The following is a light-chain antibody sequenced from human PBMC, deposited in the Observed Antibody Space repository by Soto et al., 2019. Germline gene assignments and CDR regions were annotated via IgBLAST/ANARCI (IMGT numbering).Light chain of an antibody. CDR3: QQGYGTPFT. CDR1: QSISSY. V-gene: IGKV1-39*01. J-gene: IGKJ5*01. Sequence: DIQMTQSPSSLSASVGDRFTITCRASQSISSYLNWYQQKPGKAPKLLIYAASSLQTGVPSRFTGSGSGTDFTLSISSLQPEDTATYYCQQGYGTPFTFGQGTRLEIK. CDR2: AAS.